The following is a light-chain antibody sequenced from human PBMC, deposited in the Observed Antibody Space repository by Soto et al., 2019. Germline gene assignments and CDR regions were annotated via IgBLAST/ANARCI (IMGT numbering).Light chain of an antibody. Sequence: IVLTQSPGTLSLSPGERATLSCRASQSVSSNYLTWYQQKPGQAPRLLIYGASSRATGIPDRFSGSGSGTHFTLTISGLEPEDFAVYYCQHYGGSMYTFGQRTKLESK. CDR2: GAS. CDR3: QHYGGSMYT. J-gene: IGKJ2*01. V-gene: IGKV3-20*01. CDR1: QSVSSNY.